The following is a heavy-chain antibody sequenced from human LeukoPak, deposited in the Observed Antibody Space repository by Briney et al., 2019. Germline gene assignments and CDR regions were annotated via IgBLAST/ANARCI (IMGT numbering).Heavy chain of an antibody. D-gene: IGHD1/OR15-1a*01. CDR2: IYHSGST. CDR3: ARDELLEHSLGGAFDI. J-gene: IGHJ3*02. Sequence: SETLSLICAVSGGSISSSNWWSWVRQPPGKGLEWIGEIYHSGSTNYNPSLKSRVTISVDKSKNQFSLKLSSVTAADTAVYYCARDELLEHSLGGAFDIWGQGTMVTVSS. CDR1: GGSISSSNW. V-gene: IGHV4-4*02.